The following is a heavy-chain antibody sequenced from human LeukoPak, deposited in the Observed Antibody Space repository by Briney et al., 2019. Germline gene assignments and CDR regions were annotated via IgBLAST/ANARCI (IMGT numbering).Heavy chain of an antibody. CDR3: ARISGSYFDY. J-gene: IGHJ4*02. Sequence: SETLSLTCAVSGYSISSSYYWGWIRQPPGKGLEWIGSIYYSGSTYYNPSLKSRVTISVDTPKNQFSLKLSSVTAADTAVYYCARISGSYFDYWGQGTLVAVSS. D-gene: IGHD1-26*01. V-gene: IGHV4-38-2*01. CDR1: GYSISSSYY. CDR2: IYYSGST.